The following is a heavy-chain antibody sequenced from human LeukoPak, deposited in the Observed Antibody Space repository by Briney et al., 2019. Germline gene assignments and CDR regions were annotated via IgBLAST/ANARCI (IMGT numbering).Heavy chain of an antibody. CDR2: ISYDGSNK. CDR3: ARESGYHGSGFDP. V-gene: IGHV3-30*04. Sequence: GGSLRLSCAASGFTFSSYAMHWVRQAPGKGLEWVAVISYDGSNKYYADSVKGRFTISRDNSKNTLYLQMNSLRAEDTAVYYCARESGYHGSGFDPWGQGTLVTVSS. D-gene: IGHD3-10*01. CDR1: GFTFSSYA. J-gene: IGHJ5*02.